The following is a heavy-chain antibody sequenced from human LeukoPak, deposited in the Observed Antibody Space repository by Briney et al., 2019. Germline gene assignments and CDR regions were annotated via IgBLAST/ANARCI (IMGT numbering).Heavy chain of an antibody. CDR2: IYSGGGT. V-gene: IGHV3-53*01. CDR3: ARGRLDSGTYYFDY. CDR1: GFTVSSNY. J-gene: IGHJ4*02. Sequence: GGSLRLSCAASGFTVSSNYMSWVRQAPGKGLECVSIIYSGGGTDYADSAKGRFTISRDNSKNTLYLQMNSLRAEDTAVYYCARGRLDSGTYYFDYWGQGTLVTVSS. D-gene: IGHD1-26*01.